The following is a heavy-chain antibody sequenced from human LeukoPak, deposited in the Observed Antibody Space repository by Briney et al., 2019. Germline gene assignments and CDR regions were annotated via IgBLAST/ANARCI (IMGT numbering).Heavy chain of an antibody. V-gene: IGHV2-5*02. D-gene: IGHD6-13*01. Sequence: SGPTLVKPTQTLTLTCTFSGFSLSTSGVGVGWIRQPPVKAQEWLALIYWDDDKRYSPSLKSRLTITKDTSKNQVVLTMTNMEPVDTATYYCAHSHTEQQLVQMGFDPWGQGTLVTVSS. CDR3: AHSHTEQQLVQMGFDP. CDR2: IYWDDDK. J-gene: IGHJ5*02. CDR1: GFSLSTSGVG.